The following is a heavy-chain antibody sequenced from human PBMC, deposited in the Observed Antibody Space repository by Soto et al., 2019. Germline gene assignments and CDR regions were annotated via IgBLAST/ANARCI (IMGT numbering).Heavy chain of an antibody. Sequence: ASVKVSCKASGYTFTVSYIHWMRQAPGQGFEWMGWFNPNTGATHYAQKFQGRVTMTRDTSISTAYMELSRLRSDDTAVYYCAKEHRFCSGGSCAIDFWGQGTRVTVSS. D-gene: IGHD2-15*01. CDR2: FNPNTGAT. CDR3: AKEHRFCSGGSCAIDF. V-gene: IGHV1-2*02. J-gene: IGHJ4*02. CDR1: GYTFTVSY.